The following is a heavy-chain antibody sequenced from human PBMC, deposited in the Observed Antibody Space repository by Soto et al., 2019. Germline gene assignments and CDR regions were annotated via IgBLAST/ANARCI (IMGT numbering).Heavy chain of an antibody. CDR1: GGSISSSSYY. CDR3: AKNIDSSGYLPDYFDY. D-gene: IGHD3-22*01. V-gene: IGHV4-39*01. Sequence: SETLSLTCTVSGGSISSSSYYWGWIRQPPGYVLELIGIIYYSGSTYYNPSLKSRVTISVDTSKNQFSLKLSSVTAADTAVYYCAKNIDSSGYLPDYFDYWGQGTLVTVSS. J-gene: IGHJ4*02. CDR2: IYYSGST.